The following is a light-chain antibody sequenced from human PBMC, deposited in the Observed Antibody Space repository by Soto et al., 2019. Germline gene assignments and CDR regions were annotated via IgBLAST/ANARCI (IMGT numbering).Light chain of an antibody. J-gene: IGKJ2*01. CDR2: GAS. CDR1: RSVTNNY. CDR3: QQYASSPVT. V-gene: IGKV3-20*01. Sequence: EIGLTQSPGTLSLSPGDRATLSGRASRSVTNNYLGWYQQNPGQAHRLLIYGASSRATGIQDKFSGRGSGTDFTLTFSRLEPEDFAIYYCQQYASSPVTFGQGTKLAI.